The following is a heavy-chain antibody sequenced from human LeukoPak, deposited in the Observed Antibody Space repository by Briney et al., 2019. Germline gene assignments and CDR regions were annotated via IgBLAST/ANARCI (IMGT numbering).Heavy chain of an antibody. CDR3: AADITLTPDAFDI. J-gene: IGHJ3*02. Sequence: SETLSLTCTVSGGSISSYYWSWIRQPPGKGLEWIGYIYYSGSTNYNPSLKSRVTISVDTSKNQFSLKLSSVTAADTAVYYCAADITLTPDAFDIWGQGTMVTVS. V-gene: IGHV4-59*01. CDR2: IYYSGST. CDR1: GGSISSYY. D-gene: IGHD1-14*01.